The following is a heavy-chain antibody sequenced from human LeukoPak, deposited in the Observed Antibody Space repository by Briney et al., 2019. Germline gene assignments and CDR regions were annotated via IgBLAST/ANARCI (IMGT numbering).Heavy chain of an antibody. J-gene: IGHJ4*02. Sequence: PGGSLRLSCAASGFIFSSHGMNWVRQAPGKGLEWVSGIRPSGDMTYYADSVKGRFTISRDNSKNTLYLRMNSLRAEDTAVYYCAKDDFVAVAGYFDYWGQGTLVTVSS. V-gene: IGHV3-23*01. CDR3: AKDDFVAVAGYFDY. CDR2: IRPSGDMT. CDR1: GFIFSSHG. D-gene: IGHD6-19*01.